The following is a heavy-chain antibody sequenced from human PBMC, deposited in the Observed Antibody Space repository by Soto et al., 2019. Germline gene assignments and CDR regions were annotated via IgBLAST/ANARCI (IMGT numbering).Heavy chain of an antibody. Sequence: TSETLSLTCTVSGGSISSSSYYWGWIRQPPGKGLEWIGSIYYSGSAYYNPSLKSRVTISVDTSKNQFSLKLSSVTAADTAVYYCARHGFGPGSGAFDIWGQETMVTVSS. V-gene: IGHV4-39*01. J-gene: IGHJ3*02. CDR2: IYYSGSA. CDR1: GGSISSSSYY. D-gene: IGHD1-26*01. CDR3: ARHGFGPGSGAFDI.